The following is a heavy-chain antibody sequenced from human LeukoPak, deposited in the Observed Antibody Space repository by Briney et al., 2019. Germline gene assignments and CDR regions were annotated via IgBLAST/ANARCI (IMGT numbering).Heavy chain of an antibody. V-gene: IGHV4-59*01. D-gene: IGHD3-22*01. Sequence: SETLSLTCTVSGGSISSYYWSWIRQPPGKGLEWIGYIYYSGSTNYNPSLKSRVTISVDTSKNQFSLKLSSVTAADTAVYYCARVSPNYYDSSGYYYLRAFDIWGQETMVTVSS. CDR2: IYYSGST. CDR1: GGSISSYY. J-gene: IGHJ3*02. CDR3: ARVSPNYYDSSGYYYLRAFDI.